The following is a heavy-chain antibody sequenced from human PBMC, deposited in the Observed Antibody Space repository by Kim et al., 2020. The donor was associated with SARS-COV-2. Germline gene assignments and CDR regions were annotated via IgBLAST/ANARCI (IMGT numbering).Heavy chain of an antibody. CDR3: ARGAGYCGGDCYSYYFDS. D-gene: IGHD2-21*01. J-gene: IGHJ4*02. CDR1: AGSISTFY. CDR2: IYYTGST. V-gene: IGHV4-59*13. Sequence: SETLSLTCTVSAGSISTFYWSWIRQPPGKGLEWIGFIYYTGSTNYHPSLKSRVTMSVDTSKNQFSLKLRSVTAADTAVYYCARGAGYCGGDCYSYYFDSWGQGTLITVSS.